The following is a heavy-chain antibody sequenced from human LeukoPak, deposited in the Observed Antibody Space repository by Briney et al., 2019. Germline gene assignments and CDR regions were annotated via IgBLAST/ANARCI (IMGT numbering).Heavy chain of an antibody. Sequence: PSETLSLTCTVSGGSISSGDYYWSWLRQPPGKGLEWIGYIYYSGSTYYNPSLKSRVTISVDTSKNQFSLKLSSVTAADTAVYYCARTDCSSTSCYISFDYWGQGTLVTVSS. CDR2: IYYSGST. CDR3: ARTDCSSTSCYISFDY. CDR1: GGSISSGDYY. D-gene: IGHD2-2*02. J-gene: IGHJ4*02. V-gene: IGHV4-30-4*08.